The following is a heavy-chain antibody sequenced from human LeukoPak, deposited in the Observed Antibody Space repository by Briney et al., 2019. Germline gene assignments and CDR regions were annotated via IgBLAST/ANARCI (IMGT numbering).Heavy chain of an antibody. CDR2: ISYDGSNK. D-gene: IGHD2-2*02. CDR3: ARADRSSTSCYMPLDY. CDR1: GFTFSSYA. J-gene: IGHJ4*02. Sequence: GGSLRLSRAASGFTFSSYAMHWVRQAPGKGLEWVAVISYDGSNKYYADSVKGRFTISRDNSKNTLYLQMNSLRAEDTAVYYCARADRSSTSCYMPLDYWGQGTLVTVSS. V-gene: IGHV3-30-3*01.